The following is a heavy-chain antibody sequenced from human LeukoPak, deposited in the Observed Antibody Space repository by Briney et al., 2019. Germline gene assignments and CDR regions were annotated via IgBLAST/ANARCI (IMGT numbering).Heavy chain of an antibody. CDR2: ISAYNGNT. CDR1: GYTFKNYG. CDR3: ARTSLSGFWSTLNAFDI. J-gene: IGHJ3*02. V-gene: IGHV1-18*01. Sequence: ASVKVSCKASGYTFKNYGISWVRQAPGQGLEWMGGISAYNGNTNYAQKFQGRVTMTTDTSTDTAYVEVSSLRSDDTAPYYCARTSLSGFWSTLNAFDIWGQGTMVTVSP. D-gene: IGHD5-12*01.